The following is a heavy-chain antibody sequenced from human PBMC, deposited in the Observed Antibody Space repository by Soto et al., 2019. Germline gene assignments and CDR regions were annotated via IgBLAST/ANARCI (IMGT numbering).Heavy chain of an antibody. CDR1: GYTFPSYD. CDR2: VNPNGGNT. V-gene: IGHV1-8*01. J-gene: IGHJ6*02. Sequence: QVQLVQSGAEVKKPGASVKVSCKASGYTFPSYDINWVRQATGQGLEWMGWVNPNGGNTGYEQQFQGRVPMNRNTSISTAYMELSSLRSEDTAVYYCARRRRAPPRITIFGVVIHYGMDVWGQGTTVTVSS. D-gene: IGHD3-3*01. CDR3: ARRRRAPPRITIFGVVIHYGMDV.